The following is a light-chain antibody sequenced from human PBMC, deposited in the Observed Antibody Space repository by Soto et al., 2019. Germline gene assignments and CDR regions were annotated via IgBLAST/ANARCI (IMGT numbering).Light chain of an antibody. CDR1: KGISSY. Sequence: IQLTQSPSSLSASVGDRVTITCRASKGISSYLAWYQQKPGKAPKLLIYGASTLEGGVPFRFSGSGYGTDFTLTINSLQHEEFATYYCQQLNTHPITFGQGTPIEIK. CDR2: GAS. V-gene: IGKV1-9*01. J-gene: IGKJ5*01. CDR3: QQLNTHPIT.